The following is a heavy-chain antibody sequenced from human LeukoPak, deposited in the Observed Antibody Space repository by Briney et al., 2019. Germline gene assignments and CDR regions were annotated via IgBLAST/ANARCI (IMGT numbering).Heavy chain of an antibody. CDR1: GFPFSSNS. D-gene: IGHD3-10*01. CDR2: ISSSSSYI. V-gene: IGHV3-21*01. CDR3: ARDSVRGGRYGMDV. Sequence: PGGSLRLSCAASGFPFSSNSMNWVRQTPGKGLAWVSSISSSSSYIYYADSVKGRFTISRDNAKNSLYLQMNSLRAEDTAVYYCARDSVRGGRYGMDVWGQGTTVTVSS. J-gene: IGHJ6*02.